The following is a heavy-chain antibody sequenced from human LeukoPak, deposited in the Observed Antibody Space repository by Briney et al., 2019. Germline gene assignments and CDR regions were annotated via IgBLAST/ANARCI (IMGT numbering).Heavy chain of an antibody. CDR3: ARQGSVESPGTLNFDY. D-gene: IGHD1-14*01. Sequence: SETLSLTCTVSGGSISSSSYYWGWIRQPPGKGLEWIGSIYYSGSIYYNPSLKSRVTISVDTSKNQFSLKLSSVTAADTAVYYCARQGSVESPGTLNFDYWGQGTLVTVSS. CDR2: IYYSGSI. V-gene: IGHV4-39*01. CDR1: GGSISSSSYY. J-gene: IGHJ4*02.